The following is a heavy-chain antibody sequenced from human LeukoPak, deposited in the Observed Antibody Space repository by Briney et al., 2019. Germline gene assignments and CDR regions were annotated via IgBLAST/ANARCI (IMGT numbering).Heavy chain of an antibody. D-gene: IGHD1-14*01. V-gene: IGHV4-59*12. Sequence: SETLSLTCTVSGGSISSYYWSWIRQPPGKGLEWIGYIYYSGSTNYNPSLKSRVTISVDTSKNQFSLKLSSVTAADTAVYYCARGYTWDYYYYYMDVWGKGTTVTVSS. CDR2: IYYSGST. CDR1: GGSISSYY. CDR3: ARGYTWDYYYYYMDV. J-gene: IGHJ6*03.